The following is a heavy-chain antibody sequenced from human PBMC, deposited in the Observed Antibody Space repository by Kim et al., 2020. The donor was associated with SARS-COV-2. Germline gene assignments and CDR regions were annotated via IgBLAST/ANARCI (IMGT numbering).Heavy chain of an antibody. CDR1: GFRFSDYS. Sequence: GGSLRLSCAASGFRFSDYSMPWVRQSPGKGLEWVSGISGSGGAIYYADSVKGRFTISRDNSKKTLSLQMNGLRGEDTAMYYCAKLAFSAITYNFDF. J-gene: IGHJ4*01. CDR3: AKLAFSAITYNFDF. D-gene: IGHD2-2*01. V-gene: IGHV3-23*01. CDR2: ISGSGGAI.